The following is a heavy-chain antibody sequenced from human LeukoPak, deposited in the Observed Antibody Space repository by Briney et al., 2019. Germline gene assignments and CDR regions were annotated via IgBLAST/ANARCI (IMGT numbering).Heavy chain of an antibody. CDR1: GFTFSTYS. CDR3: ARDRCTNGVCYTFAY. CDR2: ISSSSSTI. J-gene: IGHJ4*02. Sequence: GGSLRLSCAASGFTFSTYSMSWVRQAPGKGLEWVSYISSSSSTISYPDSVKGRFTISRDNAKNSLYLQMNNLRAEDTAVCYCARDRCTNGVCYTFAYWGQGTLVTVSS. D-gene: IGHD2-8*01. V-gene: IGHV3-48*01.